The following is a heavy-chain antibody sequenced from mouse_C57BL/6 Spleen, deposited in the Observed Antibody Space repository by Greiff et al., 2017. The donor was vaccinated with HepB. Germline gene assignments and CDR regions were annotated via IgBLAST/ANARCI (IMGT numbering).Heavy chain of an antibody. Sequence: EVKLMESGPELVKPGASVKIPCKASGYTFTDYNMDWVKQSHGKSLEWIGDINPNNGGTIYNQKFKGKATLTVDKSSSTAYMELRSLTSEDTAVYYCARSMGTASFFAYWGQGTLVTVSA. V-gene: IGHV1-18*01. D-gene: IGHD2-3*01. CDR1: GYTFTDYN. J-gene: IGHJ3*01. CDR3: ARSMGTASFFAY. CDR2: INPNNGGT.